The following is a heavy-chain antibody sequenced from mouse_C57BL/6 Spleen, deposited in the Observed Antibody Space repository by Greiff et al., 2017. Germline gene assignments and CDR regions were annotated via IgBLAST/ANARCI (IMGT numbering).Heavy chain of an antibody. V-gene: IGHV1-82*01. D-gene: IGHD1-1*01. Sequence: VMLVESGPELVKPGASVKISCKASGYAFSSSWMNWVKQRPGKGLEWIGRIYPGDGDTNYNGKFKGKATLTADKSSSTAYMQLSSLTSEDSAVYFCARPPYYYGSSPYWYFDVWGTGTTVTVSS. CDR1: GYAFSSSW. CDR3: ARPPYYYGSSPYWYFDV. CDR2: IYPGDGDT. J-gene: IGHJ1*03.